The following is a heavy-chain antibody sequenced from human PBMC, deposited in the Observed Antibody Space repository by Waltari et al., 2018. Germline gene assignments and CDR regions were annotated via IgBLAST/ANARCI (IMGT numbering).Heavy chain of an antibody. CDR1: GYSISSGYY. D-gene: IGHD3-22*01. CDR3: ARDLNYYDSSGYSY. J-gene: IGHJ4*02. CDR2: IYHSGST. Sequence: QVQLQESGPGLVKPSETLSLTCAVSGYSISSGYYWGWIRPPPGKGLEWIGGIYHSGSTYYNPSLKSRVTISVDTSKNQFSLKLSSVTAADTAVYYCARDLNYYDSSGYSYWGQGTLVTVSS. V-gene: IGHV4-38-2*02.